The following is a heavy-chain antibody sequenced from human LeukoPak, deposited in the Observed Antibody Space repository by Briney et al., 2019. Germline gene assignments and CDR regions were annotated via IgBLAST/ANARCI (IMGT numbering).Heavy chain of an antibody. J-gene: IGHJ4*02. D-gene: IGHD3-16*02. CDR3: AKDKVGYPIYYFDY. V-gene: IGHV3-74*01. CDR1: GFTLSNYW. CDR2: ISSDGQST. Sequence: GGSLRLSCAASGFTLSNYWMHWVRKLPVPGKGLVWVSRISSDGQSTRYANSVKGRFTISRDNSKNTLYLQMNSLRAEDTAVYYCAKDKVGYPIYYFDYWGQGTLVTVSS.